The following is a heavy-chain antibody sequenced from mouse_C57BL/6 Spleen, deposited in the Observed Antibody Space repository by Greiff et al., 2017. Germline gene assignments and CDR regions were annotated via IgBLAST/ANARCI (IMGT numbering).Heavy chain of an antibody. D-gene: IGHD3-3*01. CDR3: AREKGPYFDY. CDR2: ISDGGSYT. J-gene: IGHJ2*01. CDR1: GFTFSSYA. V-gene: IGHV5-4*01. Sequence: DVKLVESGGGLVKPGGSLKLSCAASGFTFSSYAMSWVRQTPEKRLEWVATISDGGSYTYYPDNVKGRFTISRDNAKNNLYLQMSHLKSEDTAMYYCAREKGPYFDYWGQGTTLTVSS.